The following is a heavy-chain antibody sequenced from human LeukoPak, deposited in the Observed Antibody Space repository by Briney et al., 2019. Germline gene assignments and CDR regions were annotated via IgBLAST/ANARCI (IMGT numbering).Heavy chain of an antibody. Sequence: SVKVSCKASGGTFTIYTISWGRQAPGQGLEWMGRIIPILGIANYAQKFQGRVTITADKSTSTAYMELSSLRSEDTALYYCARDGVTIHLWGEGTLVTVSS. CDR1: GGTFTIYT. J-gene: IGHJ4*02. CDR2: IIPILGIA. V-gene: IGHV1-69*04. CDR3: ARDGVTIHL. D-gene: IGHD3-3*01.